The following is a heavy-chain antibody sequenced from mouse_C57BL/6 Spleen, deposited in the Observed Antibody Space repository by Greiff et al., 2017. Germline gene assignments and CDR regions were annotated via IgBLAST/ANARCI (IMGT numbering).Heavy chain of an antibody. V-gene: IGHV1-66*01. CDR2: IYPGSGNT. Sequence: QVQLQQSGPELVKPGASVKISCKASGYSFTSYYIHWVKQRPGQGLEWIGWIYPGSGNTKYNEKFKGKATLPADTSSSTAYMQLSSLTSEDSAVYYCARAPYYGDDRRGIYYAMDYWGQGTSVTVSS. J-gene: IGHJ4*01. CDR3: ARAPYYGDDRRGIYYAMDY. CDR1: GYSFTSYY. D-gene: IGHD2-9*01.